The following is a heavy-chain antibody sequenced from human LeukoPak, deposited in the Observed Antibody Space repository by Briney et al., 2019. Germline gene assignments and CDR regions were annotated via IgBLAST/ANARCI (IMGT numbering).Heavy chain of an antibody. V-gene: IGHV3-21*01. CDR1: GFTFSSYS. CDR2: ISSSSSYI. Sequence: GGSLRLSCAASGFTFSSYSMNWVRQAPGKGLEWVSSISSSSSYIYYADSVKGRFTISRDNAKNSLYLQVNSLRAEDTAVYYCAILSSGDAFDIWGQGTMVTVSS. CDR3: AILSSGDAFDI. J-gene: IGHJ3*02. D-gene: IGHD3-10*01.